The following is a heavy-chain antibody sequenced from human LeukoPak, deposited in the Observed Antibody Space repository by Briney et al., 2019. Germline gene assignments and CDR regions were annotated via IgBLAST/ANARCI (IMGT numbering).Heavy chain of an antibody. D-gene: IGHD3-9*01. J-gene: IGHJ4*02. CDR3: ARVRYSDWLLHDTYYFDY. CDR2: IYYSGST. CDR1: GGSISSYY. V-gene: IGHV4-59*01. Sequence: PSETLSLTCTVSGGSISSYYWSWIRQPPGKGLEWIGYIYYSGSTNYNPSLKSRVTISVDTSKNQFSLKLSSVTAADTAVYYCARVRYSDWLLHDTYYFDYWGQGTLVTVSS.